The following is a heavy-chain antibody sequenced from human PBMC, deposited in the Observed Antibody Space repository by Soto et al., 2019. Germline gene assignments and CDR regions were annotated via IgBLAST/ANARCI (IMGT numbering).Heavy chain of an antibody. D-gene: IGHD1-26*01. CDR1: GGSISSTFYY. V-gene: IGHV4-39*01. CDR2: IYYSGTT. CDR3: ARQKWEQPKWFDP. J-gene: IGHJ5*02. Sequence: QLQLQESGPGLVKPSETLSLTCSLSGGSISSTFYYWGWIRQPPGKGLEWIGSIYYSGTTFYNAPLKGRVTKSVDTSKNQSSLRLTSVTATDTAVYFCARQKWEQPKWFDPWGQGTLVTVSS.